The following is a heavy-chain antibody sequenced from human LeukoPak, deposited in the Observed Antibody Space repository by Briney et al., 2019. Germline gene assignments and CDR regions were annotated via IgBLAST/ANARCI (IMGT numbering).Heavy chain of an antibody. CDR3: ARAPADYGDYGHYFDY. J-gene: IGHJ4*02. Sequence: GASAKVSCKASGYTFTGYYMHWVRQAPGQGLEWMGWINPNSGGTNYAQKFQGRVTMTRDTSISTAYMELSRLRSDDTAVYYCARAPADYGDYGHYFDYWGQGTLVTVSS. V-gene: IGHV1-2*02. D-gene: IGHD4-17*01. CDR2: INPNSGGT. CDR1: GYTFTGYY.